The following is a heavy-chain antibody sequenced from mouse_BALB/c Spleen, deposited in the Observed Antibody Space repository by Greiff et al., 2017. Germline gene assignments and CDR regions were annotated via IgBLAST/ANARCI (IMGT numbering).Heavy chain of an antibody. J-gene: IGHJ2*01. CDR3: ARGDYYGSSQYYFDY. CDR1: GFTFSSFG. V-gene: IGHV5-17*02. Sequence: EVHLVESGGGLVQPGGSRKLSCAASGFTFSSFGMHWVRQAPEKGLEWVAYISSGSSTIYYADTVKGRFTISRDNPKNTLFLQMSSLRSEDTAMYYCARGDYYGSSQYYFDYWGQGTTLTVSS. CDR2: ISSGSSTI. D-gene: IGHD1-1*01.